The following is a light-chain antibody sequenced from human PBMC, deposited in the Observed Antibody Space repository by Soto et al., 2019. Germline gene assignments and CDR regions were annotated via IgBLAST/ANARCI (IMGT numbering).Light chain of an antibody. CDR2: HSS. CDR3: QQYNTWHRT. J-gene: IGKJ1*01. CDR1: QSITTH. V-gene: IGKV3-15*01. Sequence: IMMKQSPGTLSLTAGDRATLSCRASQSITTHLAWYQQRPGQAPRLLIYHSSTRATGVPTRFSGSGSGTDFTLTINSLQSEDIAVYYCQQYNTWHRTFGQGTKVDI.